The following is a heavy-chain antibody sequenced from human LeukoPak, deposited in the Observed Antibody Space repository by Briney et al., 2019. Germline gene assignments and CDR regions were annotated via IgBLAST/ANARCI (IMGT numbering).Heavy chain of an antibody. Sequence: PSETLSLTCAVYGGSFSGYYWSWIRQPPGKGLEWIGEINHSGSTKYNPSLKSRVSISVDSSKNQFSLKVSSVTAADTAVYYCARGSDTAAGLYWGQGTLVTVSS. J-gene: IGHJ4*02. V-gene: IGHV4-34*01. D-gene: IGHD6-13*01. CDR2: INHSGST. CDR3: ARGSDTAAGLY. CDR1: GGSFSGYY.